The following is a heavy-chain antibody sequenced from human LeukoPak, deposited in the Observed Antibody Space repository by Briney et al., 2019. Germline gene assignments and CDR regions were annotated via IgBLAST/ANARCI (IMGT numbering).Heavy chain of an antibody. CDR1: GYYFTNYW. V-gene: IGHV5-51*01. J-gene: IGHJ4*02. Sequence: GESLQISCKGSGYYFTNYWMAWVRQVPGKGLEYMGFIYPGENNIRYSPPFQGQVTISADKSINTAYLQWNSLKASDTAMYYCARHITTSSTSSHFDSWGQGTLVTVSS. CDR2: IYPGENNI. D-gene: IGHD6-6*01. CDR3: ARHITTSSTSSHFDS.